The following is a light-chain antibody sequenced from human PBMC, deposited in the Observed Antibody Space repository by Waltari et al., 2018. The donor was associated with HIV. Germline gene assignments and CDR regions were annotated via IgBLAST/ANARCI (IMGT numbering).Light chain of an antibody. J-gene: IGKJ2*01. V-gene: IGKV3-15*01. CDR2: GAS. Sequence: ETVMTQSPATLSVSPGERGIVSCRASQTIGINLAWYQQKPGQGPRLLISGASTRATGIPGRFNGTGSGTEFTLTISGLQSEDFAIYYCQEYNSWPPRYTFGQGTKVEMK. CDR1: QTIGIN. CDR3: QEYNSWPPRYT.